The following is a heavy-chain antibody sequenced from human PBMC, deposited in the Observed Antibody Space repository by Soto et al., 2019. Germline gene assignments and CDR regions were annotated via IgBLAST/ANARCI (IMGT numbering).Heavy chain of an antibody. CDR2: VNPNSGGT. J-gene: IGHJ4*02. Sequence: ASVKVSCKASGYTFTGYYIHWVRQAPGQGLEWMGWVNPNSGGTNYAQKFQGWVTMTRDTSISTAYMELSRLRSDDTAVYYCVTSRVSIAVAGETEYYFDYWGQGTLVTVSS. D-gene: IGHD6-19*01. V-gene: IGHV1-2*04. CDR1: GYTFTGYY. CDR3: VTSRVSIAVAGETEYYFDY.